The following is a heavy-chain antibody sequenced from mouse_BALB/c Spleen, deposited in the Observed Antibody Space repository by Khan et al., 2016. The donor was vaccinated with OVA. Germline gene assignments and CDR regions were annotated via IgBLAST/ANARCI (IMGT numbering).Heavy chain of an antibody. CDR2: INPSNGYT. CDR1: GYTFTSYT. J-gene: IGHJ3*01. CDR3: VRDGADYRNDGGFAY. D-gene: IGHD2-14*01. V-gene: IGHV1-4*01. Sequence: VQLQQSGAELARPGASVKMSCKASGYTFTSYTIHWIKQRPGQGLEWIGYINPSNGYTNYNQKFKDKATLTADKSSTTAYMQLSSLTSDDSAVYNCVRDGADYRNDGGFAYWGQGTLVTVSA.